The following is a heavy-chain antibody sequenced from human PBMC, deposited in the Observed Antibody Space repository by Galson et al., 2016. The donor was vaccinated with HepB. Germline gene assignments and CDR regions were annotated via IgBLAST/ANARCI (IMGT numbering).Heavy chain of an antibody. D-gene: IGHD1-14*01. V-gene: IGHV3-33*01. CDR3: ARDLWGDCRTTTCSHLDS. Sequence: SLRLSCAASGFTFSRFGMHWVRQAPGKGLESVAVIWFDGRDAYYGDSVKGRFTISKDNSNNMLYLQMNSLRVEDTAVYYCARDLWGDCRTTTCSHLDSWGQGTLVTVSS. J-gene: IGHJ4*02. CDR1: GFTFSRFG. CDR2: IWFDGRDA.